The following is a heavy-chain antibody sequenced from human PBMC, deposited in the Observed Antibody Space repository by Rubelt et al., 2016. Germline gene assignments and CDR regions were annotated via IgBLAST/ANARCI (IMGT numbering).Heavy chain of an antibody. D-gene: IGHD2-2*01. Sequence: VKPSGTLSLTCAVSGGSIRSSHWWNWVRQPPGKGLEWIGEIYHSGMTNYNPSLKSRVTISVDKSKNQFSLKLSSVTAADTAVYYCAREYCSTTTCYGYDCWGQGTLVTVSS. V-gene: IGHV4-4*02. CDR1: GGSIRSSHW. CDR2: IYHSGMT. J-gene: IGHJ4*02. CDR3: AREYCSTTTCYGYDC.